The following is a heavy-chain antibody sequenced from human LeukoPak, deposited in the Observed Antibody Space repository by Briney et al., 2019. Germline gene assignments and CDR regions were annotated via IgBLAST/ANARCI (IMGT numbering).Heavy chain of an antibody. CDR2: IYYSGST. CDR3: ASSSGDWFDP. Sequence: SETLSLTCTVSGGSISSGGYYWSWIRQHPGNGLEWIGYIYYSGSTYYNPSLKSRVTISVDTSKNQFSLKLSSVTAPDTAVYYCASSSGDWFDPWGQGTLVTVSS. D-gene: IGHD6-25*01. V-gene: IGHV4-31*03. CDR1: GGSISSGGYY. J-gene: IGHJ5*02.